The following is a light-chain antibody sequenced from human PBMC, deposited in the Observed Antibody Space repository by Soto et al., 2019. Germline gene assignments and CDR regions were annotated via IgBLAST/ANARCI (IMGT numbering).Light chain of an antibody. CDR1: SSDVGGYNY. CDR3: TSYRSTSTRYV. V-gene: IGLV2-14*01. J-gene: IGLJ1*01. CDR2: EVS. Sequence: QSVLTRAASVSGSPGQSVTISCTATSSDVGGYNYVSWYRRNPGKAPKLMIYEVSSRPSGVSNRFSGSKSGNTASLTISGLQAEDEADYYCTSYRSTSTRYVFGTGTKVTVL.